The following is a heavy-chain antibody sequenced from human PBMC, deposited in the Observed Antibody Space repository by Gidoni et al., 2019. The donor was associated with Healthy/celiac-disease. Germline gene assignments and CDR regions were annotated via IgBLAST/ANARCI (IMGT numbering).Heavy chain of an antibody. D-gene: IGHD3-3*01. CDR3: AKDDFWSGHRAGNWFDP. Sequence: QVQLVESGGGVVQPGRSLRLSCAVSGFTFSSSGMHWVRQAPGKGLEWVAVISYDGSDNYYEDSVKGRFTISRDNSKNTLYLQMNSLRVDDTAVYYCAKDDFWSGHRAGNWFDPWGQGTLVTVSS. CDR2: ISYDGSDN. V-gene: IGHV3-30*18. CDR1: GFTFSSSG. J-gene: IGHJ5*02.